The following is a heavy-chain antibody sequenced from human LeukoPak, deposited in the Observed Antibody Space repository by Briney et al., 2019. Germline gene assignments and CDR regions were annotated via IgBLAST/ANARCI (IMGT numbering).Heavy chain of an antibody. CDR1: GGSISSGGYY. D-gene: IGHD4-17*01. V-gene: IGHV4-30-2*01. J-gene: IGHJ4*02. CDR3: ARQYYGDIDY. Sequence: SETLSLTCTVSGGSISSGGYYWSWIRQPPGKGLEWIGYIYHSGSTYYNPSLKSRVTISVDRSKNQFSLKLSSVTAADTAVYYCARQYYGDIDYWGQGTLVTVSS. CDR2: IYHSGST.